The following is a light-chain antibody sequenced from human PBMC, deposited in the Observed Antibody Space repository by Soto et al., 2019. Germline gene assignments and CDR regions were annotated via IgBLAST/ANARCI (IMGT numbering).Light chain of an antibody. V-gene: IGLV1-44*01. J-gene: IGLJ1*01. CDR1: NSNIGSNS. CDR2: DND. CDR3: AAWEDSLNARYV. Sequence: QCVLTQPLSAVGTPGQRVTISCSRSNSNIGSNSVPWYQQVPGTAPYLLIYDNDRRPSGVPARFSGSKSGTSASLVISGLQSEDEADYYWAAWEDSLNARYVFGTGTRSPA.